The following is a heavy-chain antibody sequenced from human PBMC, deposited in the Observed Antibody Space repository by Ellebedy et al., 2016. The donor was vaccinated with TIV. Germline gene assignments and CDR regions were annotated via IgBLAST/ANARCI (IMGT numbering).Heavy chain of an antibody. Sequence: ASVKVSXKASGYTFTSYYMHWVRQAPGQGLEWMGIINPSGCSTSYAQKFQGRVTMTRDTSTSTVYMELGSLRSEDTAVYFCGRDTVSGQGSYGSDDAFGIWGQGAMVTVS. V-gene: IGHV1-46*01. D-gene: IGHD5-18*01. J-gene: IGHJ3*02. CDR3: GRDTVSGQGSYGSDDAFGI. CDR2: INPSGCST. CDR1: GYTFTSYY.